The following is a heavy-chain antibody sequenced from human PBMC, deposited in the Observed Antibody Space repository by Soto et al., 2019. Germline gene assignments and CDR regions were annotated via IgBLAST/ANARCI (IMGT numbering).Heavy chain of an antibody. CDR1: GYSFITYG. V-gene: IGHV1-18*01. D-gene: IGHD6-19*01. J-gene: IGHJ1*01. CDR3: ARDREQWLATQHYQY. Sequence: QVQLVQSGAEVKEPGASVKVSCKASGYSFITYGITWVRQAPGQGLEWMGWISPYNGNTNYAQKLQGRVIMTADTSTSTAYMERRSLRSDDTAVYYCARDREQWLATQHYQYWGQGTLVTVSS. CDR2: ISPYNGNT.